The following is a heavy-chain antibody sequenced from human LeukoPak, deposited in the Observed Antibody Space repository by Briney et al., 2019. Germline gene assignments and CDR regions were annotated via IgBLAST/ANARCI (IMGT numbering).Heavy chain of an antibody. CDR3: ARDLSWGSSWYNSAFDI. CDR2: IYTSGST. V-gene: IGHV4-61*02. J-gene: IGHJ3*02. D-gene: IGHD6-13*01. CDR1: GGSISSGSYY. Sequence: PSETLSLTCTVSGGSISSGSYYWSWIRQPAGKGLEWIGRIYTSGSTNYNPSLKSRATISVDTSKNQFSLKLSSVTAADTAVYYCARDLSWGSSWYNSAFDIWGQGTMVTVSS.